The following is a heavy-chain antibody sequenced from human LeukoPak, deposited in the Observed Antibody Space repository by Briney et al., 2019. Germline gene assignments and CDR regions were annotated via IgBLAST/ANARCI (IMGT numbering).Heavy chain of an antibody. CDR2: IYYSGST. CDR3: AREGDTYYYDSSGYYVGHWFDP. Sequence: SETLSLTCTVPGGSIGSYYWSWIRQPPGKGLEWVGYIYYSGSTNYNPSLKSRVTISVDTSKNQFSLKLSSVTAADTAVYYCAREGDTYYYDSSGYYVGHWFDPWGQGTLVTVSS. CDR1: GGSIGSYY. D-gene: IGHD3-22*01. V-gene: IGHV4-59*01. J-gene: IGHJ5*02.